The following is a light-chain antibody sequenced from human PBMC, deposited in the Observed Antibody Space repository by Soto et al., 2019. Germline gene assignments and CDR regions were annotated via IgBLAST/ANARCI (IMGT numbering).Light chain of an antibody. CDR3: LQHYNYPRT. CDR1: QGISNY. CDR2: IAS. Sequence: DIQMTQSPSAVSASVGDRVTITCRASQGISNYLAWFQQKPGKVPKRLIYIASTLQSGVPSRFSGSGSGTEFNITISSLQPEDFATYYCLQHYNYPRTFGQGTKVDIK. J-gene: IGKJ1*01. V-gene: IGKV1-17*03.